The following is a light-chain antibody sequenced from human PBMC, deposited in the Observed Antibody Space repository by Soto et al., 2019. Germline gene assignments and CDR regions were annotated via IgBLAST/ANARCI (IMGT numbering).Light chain of an antibody. CDR3: QQRSNWL. V-gene: IGKV3D-20*02. CDR1: QSVSSSY. J-gene: IGKJ4*01. CDR2: GAS. Sequence: EIVLTQSPGTLSLSPGERATLSCRASQSVSSSYLAWYQQKPGQAPRLLIYGASSRATGIPDRFSASGSGTDFTLTVSSLEPEDFAVYYCQQRSNWLFGGGTKVDIK.